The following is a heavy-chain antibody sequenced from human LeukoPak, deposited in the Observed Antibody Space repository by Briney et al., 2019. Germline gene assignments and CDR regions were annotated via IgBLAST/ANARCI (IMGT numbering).Heavy chain of an antibody. V-gene: IGHV4-59*11. Sequence: SETLSLTCSVSDGSITSHYWSWIRQPPGRGPEWIGYAFHSGSTNYNPSLKSRVTISVDTSKNQFSLKLNSMTAADTAVYYCARTPGNTLDYWGQGTLVTVSS. D-gene: IGHD1-14*01. CDR3: ARTPGNTLDY. CDR1: DGSITSHY. J-gene: IGHJ4*02. CDR2: AFHSGST.